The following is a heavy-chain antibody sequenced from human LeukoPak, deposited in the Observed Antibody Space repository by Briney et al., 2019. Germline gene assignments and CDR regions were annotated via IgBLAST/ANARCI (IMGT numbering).Heavy chain of an antibody. J-gene: IGHJ4*02. CDR2: IYYSGST. V-gene: IGHV4-39*07. D-gene: IGHD2-15*01. CDR3: ARARGWTNDY. Sequence: PSETLSLTCTVSGGSISSSSYYWGWIRQPPGKGLEWIGSIYYSGSTYYNPSLKSRVTISVDTSKNQFSLKLSSVTAADTAVYYCARARGWTNDYWGQGTLVTVSS. CDR1: GGSISSSSYY.